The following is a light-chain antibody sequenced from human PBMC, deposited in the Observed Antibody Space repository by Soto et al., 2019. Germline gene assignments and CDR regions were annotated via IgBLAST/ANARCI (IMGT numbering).Light chain of an antibody. CDR2: DTS. J-gene: IGKJ1*01. CDR1: QSVSSK. V-gene: IGKV3-15*01. Sequence: EVVRTQSPATLSVSPGERATLSCGASQSVSSKLAWYQQKPGQAPRLLIYDTSTRATGIPARFSGSGSGTEFTITISSLQSEDFAVYYCQQYSNWPPITFGQGTKVDI. CDR3: QQYSNWPPIT.